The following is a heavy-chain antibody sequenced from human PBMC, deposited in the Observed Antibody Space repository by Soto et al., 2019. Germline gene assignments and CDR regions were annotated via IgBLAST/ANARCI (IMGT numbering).Heavy chain of an antibody. D-gene: IGHD5-18*01. CDR2: IYYSGST. Sequence: SETLSLTCTVSGGSISSYYWSWIRQPPGKGLEWIGYIYYSGSTNYNPSLKSRVTISVDTSKNQFSLELSSLRSEDTAVYYCARDGRGYSYGYRYWGQGTLVTVSS. CDR1: GGSISSYY. V-gene: IGHV4-59*01. CDR3: ARDGRGYSYGYRY. J-gene: IGHJ4*02.